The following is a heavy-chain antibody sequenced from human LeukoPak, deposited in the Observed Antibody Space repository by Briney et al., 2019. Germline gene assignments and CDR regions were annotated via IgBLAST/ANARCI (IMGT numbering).Heavy chain of an antibody. CDR2: MNPNSGNT. CDR3: ARTPYDSSGYYSDA. J-gene: IGHJ4*02. Sequence: ASVKVSCKASGYTFTSYDINWVRQATGQGREWMGWMNPNSGNTGYAQKFQGRVTMTSNTSISTAYMDLSSLRSEDTAVYYCARTPYDSSGYYSDAWGQGTLVTVSS. V-gene: IGHV1-8*01. CDR1: GYTFTSYD. D-gene: IGHD3-22*01.